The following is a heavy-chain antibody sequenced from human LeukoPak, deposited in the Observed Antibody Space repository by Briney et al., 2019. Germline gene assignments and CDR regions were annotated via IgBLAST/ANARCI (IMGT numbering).Heavy chain of an antibody. J-gene: IGHJ6*02. Sequence: SETLSLTCAVSGGSISSGGYSWSWIRQPPGKGLEWIGYIYHSGSTYYNPSLKSRVTISVDRSKNQFSLKLSSVTAADTAVYYCATPPRKTSYGPYYYYGMDVWGQGTTVTVSS. CDR3: ATPPRKTSYGPYYYYGMDV. D-gene: IGHD2-2*01. V-gene: IGHV4-30-2*01. CDR2: IYHSGST. CDR1: GGSISSGGYS.